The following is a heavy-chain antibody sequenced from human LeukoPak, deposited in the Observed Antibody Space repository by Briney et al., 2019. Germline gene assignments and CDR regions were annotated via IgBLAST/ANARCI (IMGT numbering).Heavy chain of an antibody. D-gene: IGHD3-22*01. CDR3: ARDQYYDSSGYYYVGDAFDI. Sequence: GASVKVSCKASGGTFSSYAISWVRQAPGQGHEWMGGIIPIFGTANYAQKFQGRVTITADKSTSTAYMELSSLRSEDTAVYYCARDQYYDSSGYYYVGDAFDIWGQGTMVTVSS. CDR1: GGTFSSYA. J-gene: IGHJ3*02. V-gene: IGHV1-69*06. CDR2: IIPIFGTA.